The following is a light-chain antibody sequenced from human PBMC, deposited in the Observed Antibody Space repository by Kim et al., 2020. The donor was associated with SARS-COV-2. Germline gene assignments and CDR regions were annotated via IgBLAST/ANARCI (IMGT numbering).Light chain of an antibody. V-gene: IGLV3-9*01. J-gene: IGLJ2*01. CDR1: NIGSKN. CDR3: QVWDSSNVV. CDR2: RDS. Sequence: VALGQTARITCGGNNIGSKNVHWYQQKPGQAPVLVIYRDSNRPSGIPERFSGSNSGNMATLTISRAQAGDEADYYCQVWDSSNVVFGGGTQLTVL.